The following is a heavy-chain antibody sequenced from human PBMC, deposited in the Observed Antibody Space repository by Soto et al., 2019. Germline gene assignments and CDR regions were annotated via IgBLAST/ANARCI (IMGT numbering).Heavy chain of an antibody. CDR2: IWYDGSNK. V-gene: IGHV3-33*01. Sequence: LRLSCAASGFTFSSYGMHWVRQAPGKGLEWVAVIWYDGSNKYYADSVKGRFTISRDNSKNTLYLQMNSLRAEDTAVYYCAREPPVAYSSSHVHGLDYWGQGTLVTVSS. CDR1: GFTFSSYG. J-gene: IGHJ4*02. D-gene: IGHD6-13*01. CDR3: AREPPVAYSSSHVHGLDY.